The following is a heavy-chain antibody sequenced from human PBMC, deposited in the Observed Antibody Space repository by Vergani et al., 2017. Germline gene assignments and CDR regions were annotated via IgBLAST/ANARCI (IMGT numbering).Heavy chain of an antibody. V-gene: IGHV3-30*02. D-gene: IGHD3-16*01. CDR3: AKHFRGWGIDY. CDR2: IPFDGSNQ. J-gene: IGHJ4*02. CDR1: GFTLSNYD. Sequence: QVQLVESGGGVVQRGGSLRLSCATSGFTLSNYDMQWIRQGPGKGLELVAFIPFDGSNQYYADSFKGRFTLSRDFSKNTLYLQMNSLRTDDTATYYCAKHFRGWGIDYWGQGTQVIVSS.